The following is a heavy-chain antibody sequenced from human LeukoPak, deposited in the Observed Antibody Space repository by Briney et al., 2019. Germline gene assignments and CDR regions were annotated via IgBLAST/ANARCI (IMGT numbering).Heavy chain of an antibody. V-gene: IGHV3-53*01. CDR2: IYSGGST. CDR3: ARQAAAGDVFDY. Sequence: GGSLRLSCAASGFTVSSNYMSWVRQAPGKGLEWVSVIYSGGSTHYADSVKGRFTISRDNSKNTLYLQMNSLRAEDTAVYYCARQAAAGDVFDYWGQGTLVTVSS. J-gene: IGHJ4*02. CDR1: GFTVSSNY. D-gene: IGHD6-13*01.